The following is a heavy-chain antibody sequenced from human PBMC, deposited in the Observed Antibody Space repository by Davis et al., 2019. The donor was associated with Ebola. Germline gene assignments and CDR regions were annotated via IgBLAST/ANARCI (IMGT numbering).Heavy chain of an antibody. J-gene: IGHJ4*02. CDR2: IKQDGSEK. CDR1: GFTFSSYW. D-gene: IGHD6-6*01. V-gene: IGHV3-7*01. Sequence: GESLKISCAASGFTFSSYWMSWVRQAPGKGLEWVANIKQDGSEKYYVDSVKGRFTISRDNAKNSLYLQMNSLRAEDTAVYYCARDVYSNSVGPDYWGQGTLVTVSS. CDR3: ARDVYSNSVGPDY.